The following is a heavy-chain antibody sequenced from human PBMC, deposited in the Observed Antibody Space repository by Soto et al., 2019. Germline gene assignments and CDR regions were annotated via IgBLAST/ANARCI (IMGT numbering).Heavy chain of an antibody. V-gene: IGHV1-69*13. CDR2: IIPIFGTA. CDR1: GGTFSSYA. J-gene: IGHJ4*02. CDR3: ARDAYSNYEPNFDY. D-gene: IGHD4-4*01. Sequence: SVKVSCKASGGTFSSYAISWVRQAPGQGLEWMGGIIPIFGTANYAQRFQGRVTITADESTSTAYMELSSLRSEDTAVYYCARDAYSNYEPNFDYWGQGTLVTVSS.